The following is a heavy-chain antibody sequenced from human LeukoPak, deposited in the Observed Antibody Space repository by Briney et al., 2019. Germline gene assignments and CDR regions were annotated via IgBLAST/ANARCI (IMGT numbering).Heavy chain of an antibody. Sequence: GGSLRLSCVASGFSFNGMSWVRQAPGKGLEWVANINQHGSEKYYVDSVKGRFTISRDNAKNSLYLQMNTLRAEDTAVYYCVNDYDETNGYWGQGTLVTVSS. D-gene: IGHD4-17*01. V-gene: IGHV3-7*01. CDR1: GFSFNG. CDR3: VNDYDETNGY. J-gene: IGHJ4*02. CDR2: INQHGSEK.